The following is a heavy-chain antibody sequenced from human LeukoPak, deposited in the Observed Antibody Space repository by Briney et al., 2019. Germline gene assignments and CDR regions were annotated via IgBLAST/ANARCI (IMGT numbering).Heavy chain of an antibody. CDR3: ARDPSSVTLYFFDY. CDR2: IDANNGDT. CDR1: GYIFTDCY. D-gene: IGHD4-11*01. J-gene: IGHJ4*02. V-gene: IGHV1-2*02. Sequence: ASVKVSCKTSGYIFTDCYMHWVRQAPGQGLEWMGWIDANNGDTKSAQKFQGRVTMSRDTSISTAYMDLSSLSPDDAAVYYCARDPSSVTLYFFDYWGQGTLVTVSS.